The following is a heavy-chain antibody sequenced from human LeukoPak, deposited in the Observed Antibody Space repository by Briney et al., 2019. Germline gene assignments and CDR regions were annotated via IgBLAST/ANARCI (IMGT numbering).Heavy chain of an antibody. V-gene: IGHV3-21*06. Sequence: GGSLRLSCAASGFTFSTYAMNWVRQAPGKGLEWVSSISGNSDYIYYAGSLKGRFTVSRDNAKNLLYLQLNSLREEDTAVYYCAREKRTMAVVNDYWGQGTLVIVSS. CDR1: GFTFSTYA. CDR2: ISGNSDYI. J-gene: IGHJ4*02. D-gene: IGHD2-15*01. CDR3: AREKRTMAVVNDY.